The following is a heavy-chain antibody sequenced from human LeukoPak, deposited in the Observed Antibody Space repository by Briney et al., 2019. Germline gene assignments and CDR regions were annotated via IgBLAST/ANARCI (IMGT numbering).Heavy chain of an antibody. CDR1: GGSISSYY. Sequence: SETLSLTCAVSGGSISSYYWSWIRQPPGKGLEWIGYIYYSGSTNYNPSLKSRVTISVHTSKNQFSLKLSSVTAADTAVYYCARETSQKGAHYMDVWGKGTTVTISS. D-gene: IGHD3-16*01. CDR2: IYYSGST. CDR3: ARETSQKGAHYMDV. J-gene: IGHJ6*03. V-gene: IGHV4-59*01.